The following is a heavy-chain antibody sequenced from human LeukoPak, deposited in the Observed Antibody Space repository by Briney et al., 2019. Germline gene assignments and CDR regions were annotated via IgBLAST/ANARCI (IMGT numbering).Heavy chain of an antibody. CDR2: ISGSGGST. Sequence: GGSLRLSCAASGFTFSSYAMSWVRQAPGKGLEWVSAISGSGGSTYYADSVKGRFTISRDNSKNTLYLQMNSLRAEDTAVYYCATVLAAAGTLDYWGQGTLVTVSS. J-gene: IGHJ4*02. CDR1: GFTFSSYA. D-gene: IGHD6-13*01. CDR3: ATVLAAAGTLDY. V-gene: IGHV3-23*01.